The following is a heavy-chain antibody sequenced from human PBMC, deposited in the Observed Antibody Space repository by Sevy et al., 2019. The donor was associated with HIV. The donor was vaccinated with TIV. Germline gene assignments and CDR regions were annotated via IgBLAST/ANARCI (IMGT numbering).Heavy chain of an antibody. CDR1: RGSISAYY. D-gene: IGHD5-12*01. Sequence: SETLSLTCTVSRGSISAYYWSWIRQPPGKALEYIGYVYYTGSTNYNPSLKGRVTISVDTSKNEFSLKLTSVTAADTAVYYWARAPPVHSGDYCLNWFDPWGQGTLVTVSS. CDR3: ARAPPVHSGDYCLNWFDP. J-gene: IGHJ5*02. V-gene: IGHV4-59*01. CDR2: VYYTGST.